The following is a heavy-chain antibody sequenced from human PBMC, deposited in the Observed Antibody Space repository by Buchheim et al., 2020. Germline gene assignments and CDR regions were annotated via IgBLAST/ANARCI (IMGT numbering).Heavy chain of an antibody. V-gene: IGHV1-8*01. Sequence: QVQLVQSGAEVKKPGASVKVSCKASGYTFTSYDINWVRQATGQGLEWMGWMNPNSGNTGYAQKFQGRVTMTRNTSIRTVYMGLSSLRSEDTAVYYCARCHTEPTVAGYNWFDPWGQGTL. CDR3: ARCHTEPTVAGYNWFDP. J-gene: IGHJ5*02. D-gene: IGHD6-19*01. CDR2: MNPNSGNT. CDR1: GYTFTSYD.